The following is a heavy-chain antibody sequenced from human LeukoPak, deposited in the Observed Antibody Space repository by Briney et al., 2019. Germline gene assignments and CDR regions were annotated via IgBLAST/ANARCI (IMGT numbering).Heavy chain of an antibody. CDR3: AREYYYGSFDY. CDR2: IYHSGST. J-gene: IGHJ4*02. D-gene: IGHD3-10*01. V-gene: IGHV4-61*01. CDR1: GGSVSSGSYY. Sequence: SETLSLTCTVSGGSVSSGSYYWSWIRQPPGKGLEWIGYIYHSGSTNYNPSLKSRVAISVDTSKNQFSLKLSSVTAADTAVYYCAREYYYGSFDYWGQGTLVTVSS.